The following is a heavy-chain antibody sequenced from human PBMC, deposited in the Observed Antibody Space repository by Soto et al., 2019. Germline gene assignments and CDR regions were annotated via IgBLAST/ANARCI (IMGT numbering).Heavy chain of an antibody. D-gene: IGHD5-18*01. Sequence: PSETLSLTCTVSGGSISSSSYYWGWIRQPPGKGLEWIGSIYYSGSTYYNPSLKSRVTISVDTSKNQFSLKLSSVTAADTAVYYCARLGVYSYAPKVGYWGQGTLVTVPQ. CDR2: IYYSGST. CDR1: GGSISSSSYY. V-gene: IGHV4-39*01. J-gene: IGHJ4*02. CDR3: ARLGVYSYAPKVGY.